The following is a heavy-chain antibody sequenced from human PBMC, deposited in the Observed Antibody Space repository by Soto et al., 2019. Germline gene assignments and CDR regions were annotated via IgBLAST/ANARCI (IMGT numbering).Heavy chain of an antibody. V-gene: IGHV4-59*01. J-gene: IGHJ4*02. CDR2: IYYSGST. CDR1: GGSISSYY. CDR3: ARDNGYSYGYTLGH. Sequence: QVQLQESGPGLVKPSETLSLTCTVSGGSISSYYWSWIRQPPGKGLEWIGYIYYSGSTNYNPSLKSRVTISVDTFKNQFSLKLSSVTAADTAVYYCARDNGYSYGYTLGHWGQGTLVTVSS. D-gene: IGHD5-18*01.